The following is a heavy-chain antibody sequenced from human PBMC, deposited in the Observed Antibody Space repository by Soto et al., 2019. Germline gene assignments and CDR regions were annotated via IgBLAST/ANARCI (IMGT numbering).Heavy chain of an antibody. V-gene: IGHV4-59*01. CDR1: GGSISSYY. CDR2: IYYSGST. CDR3: ARVVRGGYDSDY. D-gene: IGHD5-12*01. J-gene: IGHJ4*02. Sequence: QVQLQESGPGLVKPSETLSLTCTVSGGSISSYYWSWIRQPPGKGLEWIGYIYYSGSTNYNPSLTSRVTISVDTSKNHFSLKLSSVTAADTAVYYCARVVRGGYDSDYWGQGTLVTVSS.